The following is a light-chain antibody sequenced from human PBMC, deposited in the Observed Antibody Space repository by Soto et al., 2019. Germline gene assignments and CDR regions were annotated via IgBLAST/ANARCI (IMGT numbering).Light chain of an antibody. CDR1: HTVLNY. Sequence: EVVLTQSPATLSLSSGETATLSCRASHTVLNYLAWFQQKPGQAPRLLIYDTSNRATGTPARFSGSGSGTDFTLTISSLEPEDFAVYYCQQRYSWPPITFGQGTRLEIK. CDR3: QQRYSWPPIT. V-gene: IGKV3-11*01. CDR2: DTS. J-gene: IGKJ5*01.